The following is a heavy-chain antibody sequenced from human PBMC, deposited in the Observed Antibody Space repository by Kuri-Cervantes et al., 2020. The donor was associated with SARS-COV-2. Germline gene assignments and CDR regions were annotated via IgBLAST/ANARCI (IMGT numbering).Heavy chain of an antibody. CDR2: IKQDGSEK. V-gene: IGHV3-7*01. J-gene: IGHJ4*02. CDR1: GFTFSSYW. D-gene: IGHD3-10*01. CDR3: AKDRNYGSGNPLDY. Sequence: GGSLRLSCAASGFTFSSYWMSWVRQAPGKGLEWVANIKQDGSEKYYVDSVKGRFTISRDNAKNSLYLQMNSLRAEDTAVYYCAKDRNYGSGNPLDYWGQGTLVTVSS.